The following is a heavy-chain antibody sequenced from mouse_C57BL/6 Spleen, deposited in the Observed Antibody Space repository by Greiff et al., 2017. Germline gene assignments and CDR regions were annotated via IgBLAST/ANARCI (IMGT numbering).Heavy chain of an antibody. J-gene: IGHJ2*01. CDR2: IYPGSGNT. CDR3: ARPLYSNYYFDY. V-gene: IGHV1-66*01. CDR1: GYSFTSYY. D-gene: IGHD2-5*01. Sequence: VQLQQSGPELVKPGASVKISCKASGYSFTSYYIHWVKQRPGQGLEWIGWIYPGSGNTKYNEKFKGKATLTADTSSSTAYMQLSSLTSEDSAVYYCARPLYSNYYFDYWGQGTTLTVSS.